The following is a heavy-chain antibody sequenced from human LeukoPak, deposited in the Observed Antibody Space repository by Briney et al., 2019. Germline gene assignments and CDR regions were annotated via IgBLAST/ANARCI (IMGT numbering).Heavy chain of an antibody. CDR1: GFTFSNAW. CDR3: TTVKPADV. V-gene: IGHV3-15*01. Sequence: GGSLRLSCAASGFTFSNAWMSWVRQAPGKGLEWVGRIKSKTHGETTDYAAPVKGRFTISRDDSKNTPYLQMNSLKTEDTAVYYCTTVKPADVWGQGTTVTVSS. CDR2: IKSKTHGETT. J-gene: IGHJ6*02.